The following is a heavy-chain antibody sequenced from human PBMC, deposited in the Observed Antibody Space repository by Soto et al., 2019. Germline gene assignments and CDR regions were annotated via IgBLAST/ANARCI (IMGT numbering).Heavy chain of an antibody. CDR3: AKDFCSSTSCYFYYYGVDV. J-gene: IGHJ6*02. CDR2: ISYDGSNK. D-gene: IGHD2-2*01. V-gene: IGHV3-30*18. CDR1: GFTFSSYG. Sequence: GGSLRLSCAASGFTFSSYGMHWVRQAPGKGLECVAVISYDGSNKYYADSVKGRFTISRDNSKNTLYLQMNSLRAEDTAVYYCAKDFCSSTSCYFYYYGVDVWGQGTTVTVSS.